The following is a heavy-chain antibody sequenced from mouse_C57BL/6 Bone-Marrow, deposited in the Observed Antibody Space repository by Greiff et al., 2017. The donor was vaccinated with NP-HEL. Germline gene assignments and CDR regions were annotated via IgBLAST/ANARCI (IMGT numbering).Heavy chain of an antibody. CDR1: GFTFSDYG. CDR3: ANPRRGWGYAMDY. D-gene: IGHD2-3*01. V-gene: IGHV5-17*01. CDR2: ISSGSSTI. Sequence: EVKLVESGGGLVKPGGSLKLSCAASGFTFSDYGMHWVRQAPEKGLEWVAYISSGSSTIYYADTVKGRFTITRDDAKNTLFLQMTSLRSEDTAMYYCANPRRGWGYAMDYWGQGTSVTVSS. J-gene: IGHJ4*01.